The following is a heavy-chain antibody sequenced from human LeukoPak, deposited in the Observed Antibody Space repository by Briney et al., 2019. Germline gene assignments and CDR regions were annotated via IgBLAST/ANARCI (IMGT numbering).Heavy chain of an antibody. CDR2: VYRDGTT. CDR1: GFSVSTSY. Sequence: GGSLRLSCAASGFSVSTSYMSWVRQGPGKGLEWLSIVYRDGTTYYADSVKGRFTIFRDNSQNTVYLQMNGVRAEDTAVYYCARAEGSSWFAYWGQGTLATVSS. D-gene: IGHD6-13*01. V-gene: IGHV3-66*01. CDR3: ARAEGSSWFAY. J-gene: IGHJ4*02.